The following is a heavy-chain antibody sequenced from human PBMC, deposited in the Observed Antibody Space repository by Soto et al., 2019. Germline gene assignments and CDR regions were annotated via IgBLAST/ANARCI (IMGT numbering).Heavy chain of an antibody. D-gene: IGHD3-3*01. V-gene: IGHV3-23*01. CDR2: ISGSGGST. Sequence: GGSLRLSCAASGFTFSSYAMSWVRQAPGKGLEWVSAISGSGGSTYYADSVKGRFTISRDNSKNTLYLQMNSLRAEDTAVYYCAKGDHYDFWSKPFDPWGQGTLVIVSS. J-gene: IGHJ5*02. CDR1: GFTFSSYA. CDR3: AKGDHYDFWSKPFDP.